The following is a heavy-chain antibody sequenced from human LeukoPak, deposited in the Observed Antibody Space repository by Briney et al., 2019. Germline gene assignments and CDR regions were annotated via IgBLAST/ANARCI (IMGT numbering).Heavy chain of an antibody. D-gene: IGHD6-13*01. J-gene: IGHJ5*02. CDR1: GGSISSSSYY. CDR3: ARVRIAAAGNNWFDP. Sequence: TLSLTCTVSGGSISSSSYYWGWVRQPPGKGLEWIGSIYYSGSTYYNPSLKSRVTISVDTSKNQFSLKLSSVTAADTAVYYCARVRIAAAGNNWFDPWGQGTLVTVSS. V-gene: IGHV4-39*07. CDR2: IYYSGST.